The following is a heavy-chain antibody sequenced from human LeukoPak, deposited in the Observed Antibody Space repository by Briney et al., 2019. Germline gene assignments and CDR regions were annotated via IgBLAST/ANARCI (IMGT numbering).Heavy chain of an antibody. Sequence: GGSLRLSCAASGFTFSDYYMSWIRQAPGKGLEWVSYISSSGSTIYYADSVKGRFTISRDNAKNSLYLQMNTLRVDDTAVYYCARDLQGREDTAVGDYWGQGTRVIVSS. CDR2: ISSSGSTI. J-gene: IGHJ4*02. D-gene: IGHD5-18*01. CDR1: GFTFSDYY. CDR3: ARDLQGREDTAVGDY. V-gene: IGHV3-11*04.